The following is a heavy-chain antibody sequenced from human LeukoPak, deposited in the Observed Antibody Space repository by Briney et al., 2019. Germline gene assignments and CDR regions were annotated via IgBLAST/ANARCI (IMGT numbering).Heavy chain of an antibody. D-gene: IGHD6-19*01. Sequence: GGSLRLSCAASGFTFSGYWMSWLRQAPGKGLEWVANIKQDGTEKYYVDSVKGRFIISRDNAKNSLYLQMNSLRAEDTAEYYCARDGSGWSVYWGQGTLVTVSS. CDR2: IKQDGTEK. CDR3: ARDGSGWSVY. J-gene: IGHJ4*02. V-gene: IGHV3-7*01. CDR1: GFTFSGYW.